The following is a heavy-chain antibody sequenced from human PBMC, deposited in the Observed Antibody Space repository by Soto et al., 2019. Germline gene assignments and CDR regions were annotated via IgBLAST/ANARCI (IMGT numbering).Heavy chain of an antibody. Sequence: QLQLQESGPGLVKPSETLSLTCTVSGGPISSRSHYWGWIRQPLGKGLEWIGSIYHSGDSYYNPSLKSRVTMSVDTSKNQCSLKLSSVTAADTAVYYCAKHLSIPARNWFDPWGQGTLVTVSS. CDR1: GGPISSRSHY. CDR3: AKHLSIPARNWFDP. J-gene: IGHJ5*02. V-gene: IGHV4-39*01. D-gene: IGHD6-6*01. CDR2: IYHSGDS.